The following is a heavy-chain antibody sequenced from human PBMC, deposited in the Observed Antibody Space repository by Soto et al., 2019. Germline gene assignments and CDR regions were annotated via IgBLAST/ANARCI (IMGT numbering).Heavy chain of an antibody. J-gene: IGHJ4*02. V-gene: IGHV3-33*01. Sequence: QVQLVESGGGVVQPGRSLRLSCAASGFTFSSYGMHWVRQAPGKGLEWVAVIWYDGSNKYYADSVKGRFTISRDNSKNTLSPLMKRLRTEVTAVYYCARDGGSRRWVDGFDYWGEGALVTVSS. CDR1: GFTFSSYG. CDR2: IWYDGSNK. CDR3: ARDGGSRRWVDGFDY. D-gene: IGHD6-13*01.